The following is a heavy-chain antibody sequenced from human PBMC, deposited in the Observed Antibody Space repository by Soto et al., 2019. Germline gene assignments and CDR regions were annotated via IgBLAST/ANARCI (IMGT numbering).Heavy chain of an antibody. CDR3: VREGDSGFFS. D-gene: IGHD6-25*01. CDR1: GFTFGDYW. Sequence: EVQLVESGGGLVQPGGSLRLSCATSGFTFGDYWMSWVRQAPGKRLEWVANTKQDESEKYYVGSVKGRFTISRDNAKNSLYLQMNSLRAEDTAVYFCVREGDSGFFSWGQGTL. J-gene: IGHJ5*02. V-gene: IGHV3-7*01. CDR2: TKQDESEK.